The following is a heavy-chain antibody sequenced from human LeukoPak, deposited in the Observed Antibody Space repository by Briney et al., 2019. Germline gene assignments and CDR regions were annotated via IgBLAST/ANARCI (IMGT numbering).Heavy chain of an antibody. J-gene: IGHJ4*02. V-gene: IGHV3-74*01. CDR1: GFPFSTYA. CDR3: TRDGGLLPDN. CDR2: ISPDGTSR. Sequence: GGSLRLSCAASGFPFSTYAMPWVRQPPGKGLVWVSRISPDGTSRAYADSVQGRFIISRDYAKNTLSLQMNSLTTEDTAVYYCTRDGGLLPDNWGKGTLVTVSS. D-gene: IGHD2-21*02.